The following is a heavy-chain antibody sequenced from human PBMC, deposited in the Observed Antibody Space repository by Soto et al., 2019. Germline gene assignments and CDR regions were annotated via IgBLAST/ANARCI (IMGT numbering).Heavy chain of an antibody. CDR1: GFTFSSYG. CDR2: IWYDGSNK. V-gene: IGHV3-33*01. CDR3: ARAGGDLWFGELD. D-gene: IGHD3-10*01. Sequence: QVQLVESGGGVVQPGRSLRHSCAASGFTFSSYGMHWVRQAPGKGLEWVAVIWYDGSNKYYADSVKGRFTISRDNSKNTLYLQMNSLRAEDTAVYYCARAGGDLWFGELDWGQGTLVTVSS. J-gene: IGHJ4*02.